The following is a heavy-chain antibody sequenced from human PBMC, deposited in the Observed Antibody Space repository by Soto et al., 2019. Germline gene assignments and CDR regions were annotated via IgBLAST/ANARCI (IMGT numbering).Heavy chain of an antibody. J-gene: IGHJ5*02. Sequence: SETLSLTCTVSGGSISSYYWSWIRQPPGKGLEWIGYIYYSGSTNYNPSLKSRVTISVDTSKNQFSLKLSSVTAADTAVYYCARVRYYDSSGYSRWFDPWGQGTLVTVSS. V-gene: IGHV4-59*01. CDR2: IYYSGST. CDR1: GGSISSYY. D-gene: IGHD3-22*01. CDR3: ARVRYYDSSGYSRWFDP.